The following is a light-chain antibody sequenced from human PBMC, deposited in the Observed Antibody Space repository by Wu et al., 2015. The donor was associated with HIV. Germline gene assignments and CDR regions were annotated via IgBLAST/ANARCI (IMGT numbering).Light chain of an antibody. J-gene: IGKJ1*01. CDR1: QGINNY. Sequence: DIQMTQSPSSLSASVGDRVTITCRASQGINNYLAWYQQRPGKVPKVLIYAASTLQSGVPSRFSGSGSGTDFTLTIDSLQPEDVAIYYCQNYNSAPWTFGQGTKVEIK. CDR2: AAS. V-gene: IGKV1-27*01. CDR3: QNYNSAPWT.